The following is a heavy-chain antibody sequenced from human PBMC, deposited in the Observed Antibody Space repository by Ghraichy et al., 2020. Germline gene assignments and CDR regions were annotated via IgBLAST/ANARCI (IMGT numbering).Heavy chain of an antibody. CDR3: TRFWSQYHGRWSRGDY. V-gene: IGHV3-74*01. CDR1: GFTFSNFW. CDR2: INTDGSTT. J-gene: IGHJ4*02. Sequence: LSLTCAASGFTFSNFWIPWVRQAPGKGLVWVSRINTDGSTTNYADSVKGRFTISRDNAKNTVYLHMNSLRAEDTAVYYCTRFWSQYHGRWSRGDYWGKGTL. D-gene: IGHD3-3*01.